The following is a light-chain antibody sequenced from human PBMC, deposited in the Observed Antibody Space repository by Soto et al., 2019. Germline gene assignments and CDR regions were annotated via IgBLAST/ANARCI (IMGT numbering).Light chain of an antibody. Sequence: QSLLTQPPSVYGAAGQRVTISCHRSSSNIGAGYDVHWYQQLPGTAPKLLIYGNSNRPSGVPDRFSGSKSGTSASLAITGLQAEDEADYYCQSYDSSLSNYDFGTGTKVTVL. CDR2: GNS. CDR1: SSNIGAGYD. V-gene: IGLV1-40*01. J-gene: IGLJ1*01. CDR3: QSYDSSLSNYD.